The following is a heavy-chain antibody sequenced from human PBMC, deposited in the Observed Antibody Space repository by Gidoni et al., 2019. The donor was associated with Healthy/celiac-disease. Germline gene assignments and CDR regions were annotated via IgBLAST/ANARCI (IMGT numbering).Heavy chain of an antibody. Sequence: QLQLQESGPGLVKPSETLSLTCTVSGGSISSSSYYWGWIRQPPGKGLEWIGSIYYSGSTYYNPSLKSRVTISVDTSKNQFSLKLSSVTAADTAVYYCARRPRITIFGDEYNWFDPWGQGTLVTVSS. J-gene: IGHJ5*02. V-gene: IGHV4-39*01. CDR3: ARRPRITIFGDEYNWFDP. D-gene: IGHD3-3*01. CDR1: GGSISSSSYY. CDR2: IYYSGST.